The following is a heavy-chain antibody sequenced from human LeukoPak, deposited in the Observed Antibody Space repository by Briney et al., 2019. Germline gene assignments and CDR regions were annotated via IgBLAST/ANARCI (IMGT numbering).Heavy chain of an antibody. J-gene: IGHJ6*02. CDR3: AIRYGDYERPHYYYYYGMDV. CDR1: GGSISSYY. Sequence: SETLSLTCTVSGGSISSYYWSWIRQPPGKGLEWIGYIYYSGSTNYNPSLKSRVTISVDTSKNQFSLKLSSVTAADTAVYYCAIRYGDYERPHYYYYYGMDVWGQGTTVTVSS. D-gene: IGHD4-17*01. CDR2: IYYSGST. V-gene: IGHV4-59*01.